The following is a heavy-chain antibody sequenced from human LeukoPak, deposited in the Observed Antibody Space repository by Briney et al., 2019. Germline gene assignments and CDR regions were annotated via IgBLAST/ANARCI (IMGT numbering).Heavy chain of an antibody. Sequence: GRSLRLSCAASGFTFSSYGMHWVRQAPGKGLEWVSVIYSGGSTYYADSVKSRFTISRDNSKNTLYLQMNSLRAEDTAVYYCARDGIAYCGGDCYSYYGMDVWGQGTTVTVSS. CDR1: GFTFSSYG. CDR2: IYSGGST. CDR3: ARDGIAYCGGDCYSYYGMDV. V-gene: IGHV3-66*01. D-gene: IGHD2-21*02. J-gene: IGHJ6*02.